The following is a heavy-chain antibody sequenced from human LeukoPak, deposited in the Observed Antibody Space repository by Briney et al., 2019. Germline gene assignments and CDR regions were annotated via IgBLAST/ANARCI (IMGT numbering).Heavy chain of an antibody. CDR2: IKQDGSEK. CDR3: ARVDGHAHWFHP. V-gene: IGHV3-7*03. J-gene: IGHJ5*02. Sequence: GGSLRLSCAASGFTVSSYWMSWVRQAPGKGLEWVANIKQDGSEKYCMDSVKGRFTVSRDNAKNSQYLQINSLRAEDTAVYHCARVDGHAHWFHPRGQGTLVTVSS. CDR1: GFTVSSYW.